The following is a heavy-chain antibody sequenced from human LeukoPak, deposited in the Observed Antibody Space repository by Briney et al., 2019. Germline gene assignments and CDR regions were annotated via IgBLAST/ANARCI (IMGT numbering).Heavy chain of an antibody. CDR1: GGSISSGSYY. D-gene: IGHD3-22*01. J-gene: IGHJ4*02. CDR2: IYTSGST. Sequence: SETLSLTCTVCGGSISSGSYYWSWIRQPAGKGLEWIGRIYTSGSTNYNPSLKSRVTISVDTSKNQFSLKLSSVTAAETAVYYCAREGLGYYDSSGYFDYWGQGTLVTVSS. V-gene: IGHV4-61*02. CDR3: AREGLGYYDSSGYFDY.